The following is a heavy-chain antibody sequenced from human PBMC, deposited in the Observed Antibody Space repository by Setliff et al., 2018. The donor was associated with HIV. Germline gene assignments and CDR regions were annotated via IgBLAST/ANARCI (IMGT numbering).Heavy chain of an antibody. J-gene: IGHJ4*02. CDR2: INPSGGST. CDR3: ARDLSISNPYYDILTGPGVY. CDR1: GYTFTSYH. D-gene: IGHD3-9*01. Sequence: ASVKVSCKASGYTFTSYHMYWVRQAPGQGLEWMGSINPSGGSTSYAQKFQGRVTMTRDTSTNTVYMELSSLRSEDTAVYYCARDLSISNPYYDILTGPGVYWGQGTLVTV. V-gene: IGHV1-46*01.